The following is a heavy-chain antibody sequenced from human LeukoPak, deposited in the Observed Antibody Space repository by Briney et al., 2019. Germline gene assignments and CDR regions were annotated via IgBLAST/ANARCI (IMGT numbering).Heavy chain of an antibody. CDR1: GFTFNTYG. Sequence: GRPLRLSCAASGFTFNTYGMTWVRQAPGKGLEGVAFIRYDGSNKYYADSVKGRFTISRDNSKNTLYLQMNSLRAEDTAVYYCAKDGKSTSVDYWGQGTLVTVSS. J-gene: IGHJ4*02. V-gene: IGHV3-30*02. CDR2: IRYDGSNK. CDR3: AKDGKSTSVDY. D-gene: IGHD1-26*01.